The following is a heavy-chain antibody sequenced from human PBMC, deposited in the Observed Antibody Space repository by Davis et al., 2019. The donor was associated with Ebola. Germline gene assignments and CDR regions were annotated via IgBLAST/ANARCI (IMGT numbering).Heavy chain of an antibody. J-gene: IGHJ4*02. D-gene: IGHD1-26*01. CDR1: GFSIRDYW. Sequence: HTGGSLRLSCVVSGFSIRDYWMHWVRQAPGKGLVWVSHIKSDGSITNSVDSVKGRFTISRDNAKNTLDLQMDNLRAEDTAVYYCASGLVGATNFWGQGVLVTVSS. V-gene: IGHV3-74*01. CDR2: IKSDGSIT. CDR3: ASGLVGATNF.